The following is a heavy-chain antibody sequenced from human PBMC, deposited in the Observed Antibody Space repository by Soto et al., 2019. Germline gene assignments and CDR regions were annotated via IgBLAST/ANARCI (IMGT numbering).Heavy chain of an antibody. Sequence: QVQLVESGGGVVQPGRSLRLSCAASGFTFSSYGMHWVRQAPGKGLEWVAVIWYDGSNKYYADSVKGRFTISRDNSKNTLYLQMNSLRAEDTAVYYCARGEGSTSSHPGGYVYYHYMDVWGKGTTVTVSS. V-gene: IGHV3-33*01. CDR3: ARGEGSTSSHPGGYVYYHYMDV. J-gene: IGHJ6*03. CDR2: IWYDGSNK. CDR1: GFTFSSYG. D-gene: IGHD2-2*01.